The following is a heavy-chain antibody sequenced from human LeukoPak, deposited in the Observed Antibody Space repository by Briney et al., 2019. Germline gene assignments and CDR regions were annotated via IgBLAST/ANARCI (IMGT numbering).Heavy chain of an antibody. CDR1: GFTFSSYA. Sequence: GGSLRLSCAASGFTFSSYAMSWVRQAPGKGLEWVSAISGSGGSTYYADSVKGRFTISRDNSKNTLYLQMNSLRAEDTAVYYCAKDLLAGITMVRGVTTYFDYWGQGTLVTVSS. V-gene: IGHV3-23*01. D-gene: IGHD3-10*01. J-gene: IGHJ4*02. CDR3: AKDLLAGITMVRGVTTYFDY. CDR2: ISGSGGST.